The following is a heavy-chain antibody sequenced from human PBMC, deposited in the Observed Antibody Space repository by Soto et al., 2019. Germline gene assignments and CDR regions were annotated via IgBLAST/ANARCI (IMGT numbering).Heavy chain of an antibody. CDR1: GFTFSNYN. J-gene: IGHJ4*02. D-gene: IGHD1-26*01. CDR3: AFSGSYGVY. Sequence: EVQLVDSGGSLVQPGGSLRLSCAASGFTFSNYNMNWVRQAPGKGLEWVSDISRSSSTLYYADSVKDRFTISRDDAKNSLYLQMNSLRYDDTAVYYCAFSGSYGVYWGQGTLVTVSS. CDR2: ISRSSSTL. V-gene: IGHV3-48*02.